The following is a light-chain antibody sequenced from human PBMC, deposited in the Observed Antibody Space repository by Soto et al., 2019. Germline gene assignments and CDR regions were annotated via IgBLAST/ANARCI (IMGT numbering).Light chain of an antibody. CDR3: QQLYSYPLT. CDR2: AAS. Sequence: IQVTQSPSSLSASVGDRVTITCRASQGITRYLAWYQQKPGKAPKLLIYAASALQTGVSSRFSGSGYGTDVALTSSNLEPEDFATYFCQQLYSYPLTFGWGTTVEF. J-gene: IGKJ4*01. CDR1: QGITRY. V-gene: IGKV1-9*01.